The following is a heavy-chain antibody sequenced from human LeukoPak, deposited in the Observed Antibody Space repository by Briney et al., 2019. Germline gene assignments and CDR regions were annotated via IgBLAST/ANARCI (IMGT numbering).Heavy chain of an antibody. CDR2: INPNSGGT. V-gene: IGHV1-2*06. Sequence: ASVKVSCKASGYTFTGYYMHWVRQAPGQGLEWMGRINPNSGGTNYAQKFQGRVTMTRDTSISTAYMELSRLRSDDTAVYYCAREAPGKYCSNTSCPPDYWGQGTLVTVSS. CDR1: GYTFTGYY. D-gene: IGHD2-2*01. J-gene: IGHJ4*02. CDR3: AREAPGKYCSNTSCPPDY.